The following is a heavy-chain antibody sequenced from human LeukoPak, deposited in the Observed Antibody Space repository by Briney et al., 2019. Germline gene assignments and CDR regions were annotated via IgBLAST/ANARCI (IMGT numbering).Heavy chain of an antibody. V-gene: IGHV4-61*02. J-gene: IGHJ3*02. CDR2: IYTSGST. Sequence: SETLSLTCTVSGGSISSGSYYWSWIRQPAGKGLEWIGRIYTSGSTNYNPSLKSRVTISVDTSKNQFSLKLSSVTAADTAVYYCASDRSEGGRYYYGSGSYSGDAFDIWGHGTMVTVSS. CDR3: ASDRSEGGRYYYGSGSYSGDAFDI. D-gene: IGHD3-10*01. CDR1: GGSISSGSYY.